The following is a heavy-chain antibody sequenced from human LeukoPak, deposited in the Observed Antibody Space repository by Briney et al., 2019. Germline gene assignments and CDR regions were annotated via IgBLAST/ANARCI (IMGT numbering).Heavy chain of an antibody. CDR2: IYYSGST. Sequence: PSETLSLTCTVSGGPISSSSYYWGWIRQPPGKGLEWIGSIYYSGSTYYNPSLKSRVTISVDTSKNQFSLKLSSVTAADTAVYYCWSSDYFYMDVWGKGTTVTVSS. V-gene: IGHV4-39*01. D-gene: IGHD1-26*01. J-gene: IGHJ6*03. CDR3: WSSDYFYMDV. CDR1: GGPISSSSYY.